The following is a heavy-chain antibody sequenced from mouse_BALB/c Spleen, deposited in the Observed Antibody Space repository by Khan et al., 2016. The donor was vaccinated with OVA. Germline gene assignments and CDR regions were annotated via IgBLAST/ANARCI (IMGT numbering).Heavy chain of an antibody. CDR3: TRHGSSYDAMDY. V-gene: IGHV1-69*02. D-gene: IGHD1-1*01. Sequence: VQLQQPGAELVRPGASVKLSCKASGYTFTNYFINWVKQRPGQGLEWIGNIYPSDGYTTYNQKFKDTATVTVDKSSSTAYMHLSSPTSDDSAVYYCTRHGSSYDAMDYWGQGTSVTVSS. CDR1: GYTFTNYF. CDR2: IYPSDGYT. J-gene: IGHJ4*01.